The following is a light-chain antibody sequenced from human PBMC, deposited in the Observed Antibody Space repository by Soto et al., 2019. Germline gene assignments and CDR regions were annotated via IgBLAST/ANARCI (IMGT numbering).Light chain of an antibody. V-gene: IGKV1-39*01. CDR1: QNIRTY. CDR3: QQTYSTLNS. CDR2: TAS. Sequence: DIQVTQSPSSLSASVGDRVTITCRASQNIRTYLAWYQLRAGKPPKLLIHTASTLQSGVPSRFSGSGSGTDFTLTISSLQPEDFATYYCQQTYSTLNSFGQGTKLEIK. J-gene: IGKJ2*03.